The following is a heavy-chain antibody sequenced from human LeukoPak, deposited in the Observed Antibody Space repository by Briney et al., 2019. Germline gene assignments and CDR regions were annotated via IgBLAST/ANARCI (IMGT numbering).Heavy chain of an antibody. J-gene: IGHJ4*02. CDR2: IYYSGST. V-gene: IGHV4-59*01. CDR3: ARFGQLAIFDY. CDR1: GGSISSYY. D-gene: IGHD6-6*01. Sequence: SETLSLTCTVSGGSISSYYWSWVRQPPGKGLEWIGYIYYSGSTNYHPSLKSRVTISVDTSKNQFSLKLSSVTAADTAVYYCARFGQLAIFDYWGQGTLVPVSS.